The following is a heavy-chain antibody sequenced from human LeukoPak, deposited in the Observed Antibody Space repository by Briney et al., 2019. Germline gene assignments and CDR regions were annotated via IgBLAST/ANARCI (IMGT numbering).Heavy chain of an antibody. CDR2: IHTSGST. CDR3: ARGGVGYGSSSRWYFYYMDV. V-gene: IGHV4-4*07. Sequence: SETLSLPCTGSGGSFSSYYCSWIRQPAGKGLERIWRIHTSGSTNYNPSLKSRVTMSVDTSKNQFSLNLNSVTAADTAVYYCARGGVGYGSSSRWYFYYMDVWGRGTTVTVSS. J-gene: IGHJ6*03. CDR1: GGSFSSYY. D-gene: IGHD6-6*01.